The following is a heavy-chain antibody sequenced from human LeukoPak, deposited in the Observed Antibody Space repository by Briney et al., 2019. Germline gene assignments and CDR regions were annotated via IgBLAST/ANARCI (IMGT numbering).Heavy chain of an antibody. CDR3: ARDHSSGCFDY. CDR2: ISSSSSYI. D-gene: IGHD6-19*01. CDR1: GFTFSSYA. V-gene: IGHV3-21*01. J-gene: IGHJ4*02. Sequence: GGSLRLSCAASGFTFSSYAMNWVRQAPGKGLEWVSSISSSSSYIYYADSVKGRFTISRDNAKNSLYLQMNSLRAEDTAVYYCARDHSSGCFDYWGQGTLATVSS.